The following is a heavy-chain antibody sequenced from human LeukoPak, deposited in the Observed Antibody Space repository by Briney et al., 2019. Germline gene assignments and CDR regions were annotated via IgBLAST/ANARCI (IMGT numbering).Heavy chain of an antibody. CDR1: GFTFSSYD. D-gene: IGHD5-24*01. J-gene: IGHJ4*02. CDR2: IGTAGDT. Sequence: QTGGSLRLSCAASGFTFSSYDMHWVRQATGKGLEWVSAIGTAGDTYYPGSVKGRFTISRENAKNSLYLQMNSLRAGDTAVYCCARDQGDGYDYWGQGTLVTVSS. V-gene: IGHV3-13*01. CDR3: ARDQGDGYDY.